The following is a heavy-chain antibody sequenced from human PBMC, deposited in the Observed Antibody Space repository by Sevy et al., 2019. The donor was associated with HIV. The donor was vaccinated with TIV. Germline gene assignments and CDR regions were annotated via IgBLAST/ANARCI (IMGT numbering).Heavy chain of an antibody. CDR1: GGSITSLY. D-gene: IGHD2-21*01. CDR3: GGGDAGGRGLF. V-gene: IGHV4-59*08. CDR2: IYYNGHI. J-gene: IGHJ4*02. Sequence: SETLSLTCTVSGGSITSLYWNWIRQPPGKGLEWIANIYYNGHINYNPSLKSRVTLSLDTSKNQFSLRLSSVTAADTAMVYRGGGDAGGRGLFWGQGTLVTVSS.